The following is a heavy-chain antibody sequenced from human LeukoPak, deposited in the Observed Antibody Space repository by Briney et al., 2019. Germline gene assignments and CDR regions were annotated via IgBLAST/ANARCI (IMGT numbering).Heavy chain of an antibody. Sequence: PVKVSCKASGGTFSSYAISWVRQAPGQGLEWMGGIIPIFGTANYAQKFQGRVTITADESTSTAYMELSSLRSEDTAVYYCARSWYYDILTGVDAFDIWGQGTMVTVSS. CDR2: IIPIFGTA. J-gene: IGHJ3*02. CDR1: GGTFSSYA. D-gene: IGHD3-9*01. V-gene: IGHV1-69*13. CDR3: ARSWYYDILTGVDAFDI.